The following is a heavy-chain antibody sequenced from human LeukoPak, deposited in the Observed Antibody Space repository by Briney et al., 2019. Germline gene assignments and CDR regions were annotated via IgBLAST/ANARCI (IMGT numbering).Heavy chain of an antibody. CDR1: GYTFTSYD. D-gene: IGHD3-22*01. CDR3: ARAGYDSPYHLDY. CDR2: MNPNSGNT. Sequence: GASVKVSCTASGYTFTSYDINWVRQATGQGLEWMGWMNPNSGNTGYAQKFQGRVTMTRNTSISTAYMELSSLRPEDTAVYYCARAGYDSPYHLDYWGQGTLVTVSS. V-gene: IGHV1-8*01. J-gene: IGHJ4*02.